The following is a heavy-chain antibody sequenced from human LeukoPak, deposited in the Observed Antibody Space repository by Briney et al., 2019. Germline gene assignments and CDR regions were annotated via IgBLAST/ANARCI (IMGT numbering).Heavy chain of an antibody. CDR3: AGVSKSATTGTVLDY. J-gene: IGHJ4*02. D-gene: IGHD6-13*01. CDR2: IYSGGNT. CDR1: GFTVSNNY. V-gene: IGHV3-53*01. Sequence: GGSLRLSCAASGFTVSNNYMSWVRQAPGKGLEWVSVIYSGGNTYYSDPVKGRFTISRDNSKNTLYLQMNSLRAEDTAVYYCAGVSKSATTGTVLDYWGQGTMVTVSS.